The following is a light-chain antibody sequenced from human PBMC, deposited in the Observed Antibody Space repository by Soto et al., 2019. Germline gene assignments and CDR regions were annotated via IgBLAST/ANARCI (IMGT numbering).Light chain of an antibody. J-gene: IGKJ4*01. CDR2: LGS. CDR1: QSLLHSNGYNY. Sequence: ESVMSQSPLSLSVTPGEPASISCRSSQSLLHSNGYNYLDWYLQKPGQSPQLLLYLGSFRAAGVHDRFSGSGSGTDFTLKISRVEAADVGVDYCMQALQTPSFGGGTKVEI. CDR3: MQALQTPS. V-gene: IGKV2-28*01.